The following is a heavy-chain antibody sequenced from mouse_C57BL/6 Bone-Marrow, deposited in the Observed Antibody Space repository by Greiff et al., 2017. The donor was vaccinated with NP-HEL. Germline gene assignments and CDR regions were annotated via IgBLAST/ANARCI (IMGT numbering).Heavy chain of an antibody. CDR1: GYTFTSYW. CDR3: AEAYSNYPLFDY. J-gene: IGHJ2*01. D-gene: IGHD2-5*01. CDR2: IYPGSGST. Sequence: QVQLKQSGAELVKPGASVKMSCKASGYTFTSYWITWVKQRPGQGLEWIGDIYPGSGSTNYNEKFKSKATLTVDTSSSTAYMQLSSLTSEDSAVYYCAEAYSNYPLFDYWGQGTTLTVSS. V-gene: IGHV1-55*01.